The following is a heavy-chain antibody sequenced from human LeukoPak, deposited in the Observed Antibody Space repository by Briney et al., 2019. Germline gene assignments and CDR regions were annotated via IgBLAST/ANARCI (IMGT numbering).Heavy chain of an antibody. CDR1: GSGFSFSNYW. CDR3: ARARTELQLLWFGENTRNYYYYYMDV. Sequence: PGGSLRLSCAASGSGFSFSNYWMSWVRQAPGKGLEWVANINQYGSEKYYLDSVKGRFTISRDNAKNSLYLQMNSLRAEDTAVYYCARARTELQLLWFGENTRNYYYYYMDVWGKGTMVTISS. J-gene: IGHJ6*03. D-gene: IGHD3-10*01. V-gene: IGHV3-7*01. CDR2: INQYGSEK.